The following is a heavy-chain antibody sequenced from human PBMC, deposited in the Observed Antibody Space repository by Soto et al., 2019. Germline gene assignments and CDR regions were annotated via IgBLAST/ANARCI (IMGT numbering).Heavy chain of an antibody. CDR2: MNPNSGYT. CDR1: GYTFTNYD. CDR3: ARGSAVALDN. D-gene: IGHD6-19*01. J-gene: IGHJ1*01. Sequence: ASVKVSCKASGYTFTNYDINWVRQATGQGLEWIGWMNPNSGYTGYVNKFQGRVTVTRNTSIGTAYMELSSLRSDDTAVYYCARGSAVALDNWGQGTLVTVS. V-gene: IGHV1-8*01.